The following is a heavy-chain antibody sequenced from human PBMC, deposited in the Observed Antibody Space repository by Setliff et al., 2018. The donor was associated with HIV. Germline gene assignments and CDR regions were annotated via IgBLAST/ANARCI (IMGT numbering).Heavy chain of an antibody. D-gene: IGHD5-18*01. J-gene: IGHJ4*02. CDR1: GFTFSFYS. CDR3: ASVDTTLVLPPY. V-gene: IGHV3-21*01. CDR2: ISSSGNYI. Sequence: PGGSLRLSCATSGFTFSFYSMNWVRQAPGEGLEWVSSISSSGNYIYYADSVKGRFTISRDNAKNSLYLQMTTLRAGDTAVYFCASVDTTLVLPPYWGQGTLVTVSS.